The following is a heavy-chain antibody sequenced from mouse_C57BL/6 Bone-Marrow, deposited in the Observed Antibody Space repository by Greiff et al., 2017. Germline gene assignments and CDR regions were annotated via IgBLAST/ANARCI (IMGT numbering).Heavy chain of an antibody. CDR2: IYPSDSET. D-gene: IGHD1-1*01. Sequence: QVQLQQPGAELVRPGSSVKLSCKASGYTFTSYWLDWVKQRPGQGLEWIGNIYPSDSETHYNQKFKDKATLTVDKSSSTAYMQLSSLTSEDSAVYYCAASICYYGSSPSRFAYRGQGTLVTFSA. J-gene: IGHJ3*01. V-gene: IGHV1-61*01. CDR3: AASICYYGSSPSRFAY. CDR1: GYTFTSYW.